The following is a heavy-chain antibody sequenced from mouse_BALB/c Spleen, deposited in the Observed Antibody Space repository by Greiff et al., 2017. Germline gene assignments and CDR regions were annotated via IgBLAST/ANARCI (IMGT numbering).Heavy chain of an antibody. CDR2: ISTYYGDA. Sequence: QVQLKQSGAELVRPGVSVKISCKGSGYTFTDYAMHWVKQSHAKSLEWIGVISTYYGDASYNQKFKGKATMTVDKSSSTAYMELARLTSEDSAIYYCARDYGSSYRGWYFDVWGAGTTVTVSS. CDR1: GYTFTDYA. D-gene: IGHD1-1*01. J-gene: IGHJ1*01. V-gene: IGHV1S137*01. CDR3: ARDYGSSYRGWYFDV.